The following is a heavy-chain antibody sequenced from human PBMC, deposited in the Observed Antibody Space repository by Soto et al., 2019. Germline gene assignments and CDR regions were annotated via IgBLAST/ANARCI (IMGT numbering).Heavy chain of an antibody. CDR3: ARVIPGPEAWFHP. CDR1: GNTFTNFG. Sequence: QGQLVRSGVEVKKPGASVKVSCTASGNTFTNFGVTWVRQAPGQGLEWMGWISPYTDDPSYAQKFQGRVTMTIDTSTSTAYLDLRRLTSDDTAVYYCARVIPGPEAWFHPWGQGTLVTVSS. D-gene: IGHD2-2*01. V-gene: IGHV1-18*01. J-gene: IGHJ5*02. CDR2: ISPYTDDP.